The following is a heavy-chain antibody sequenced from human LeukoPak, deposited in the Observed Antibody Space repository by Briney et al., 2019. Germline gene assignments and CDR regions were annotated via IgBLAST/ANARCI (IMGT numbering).Heavy chain of an antibody. CDR2: ISAYNGNT. D-gene: IGHD3-22*01. Sequence: ASVKVSCTASGYTFTSYGISWVRPAPGQGLEWMGWISAYNGNTNYAQKLQGRVTMTTDTSTSTAYMELRSLRSDDTAVYYCARSLNYYDSSGYLFWGQGTLVTVSS. V-gene: IGHV1-18*01. CDR3: ARSLNYYDSSGYLF. J-gene: IGHJ4*02. CDR1: GYTFTSYG.